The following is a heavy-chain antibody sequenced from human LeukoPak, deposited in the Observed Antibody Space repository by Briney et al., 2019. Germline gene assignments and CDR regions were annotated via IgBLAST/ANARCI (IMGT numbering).Heavy chain of an antibody. D-gene: IGHD6-13*01. CDR3: ARDSPPPGYDY. V-gene: IGHV3-11*01. CDR2: ISKSGGTI. J-gene: IGHJ4*02. CDR1: GFTFSDFY. Sequence: GGSLRLSCAASGFTFSDFYMSWIRQAPGKGLEWVSYISKSGGTIYYADSVKGRFTISRDNTKNSLYLQMNSLRAEDTAVYYCARDSPPPGYDYWGQGTLVTVSS.